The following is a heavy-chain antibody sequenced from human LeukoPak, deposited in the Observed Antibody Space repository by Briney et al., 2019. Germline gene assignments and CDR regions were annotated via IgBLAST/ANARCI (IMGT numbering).Heavy chain of an antibody. Sequence: GGSLRLSCVASGFSFSNNAMHWVRQAPGKGLEWVAVISDDGSNKYYVDSVKGRFAISRDNSINTLYLQVNSLRLEDTAVYYCARADQFRGVYYFDYWGQGTLVTVSS. CDR1: GFSFSNNA. CDR2: ISDDGSNK. J-gene: IGHJ4*02. V-gene: IGHV3-30*03. CDR3: ARADQFRGVYYFDY. D-gene: IGHD3-10*01.